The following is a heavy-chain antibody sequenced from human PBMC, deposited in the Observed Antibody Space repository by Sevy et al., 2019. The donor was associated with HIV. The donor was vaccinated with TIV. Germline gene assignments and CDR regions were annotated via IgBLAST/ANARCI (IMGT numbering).Heavy chain of an antibody. CDR3: ATYASGRPWKILDY. CDR1: GFTFSSYW. D-gene: IGHD3-10*01. CDR2: IKEAGSEK. J-gene: IGHJ4*02. Sequence: EGPLRLSCAASGFTFSSYWMSWVRQAPGKGLEWVANIKEAGSEKYYVDSVKGRFTVSRDNAMNSLYLQMDSLRVEDTAVYYCATYASGRPWKILDYWGQGTPVTVSS. V-gene: IGHV3-7*03.